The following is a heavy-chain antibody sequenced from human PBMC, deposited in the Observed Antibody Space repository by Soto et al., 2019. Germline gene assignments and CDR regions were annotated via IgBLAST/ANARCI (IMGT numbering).Heavy chain of an antibody. CDR1: GFTFSSHG. CDR3: ARALGYCSSTSCYTLDY. Sequence: QVQLVESGGGVVQPGRSLRLSCAASGFTFSSHGMHWVRQAPGKGLEWVAVIWYDGSNKYYADSVKGRFTISRDNSKNTLYLQMNSLRAEDTAVYYCARALGYCSSTSCYTLDYWGQGTLVTVSS. CDR2: IWYDGSNK. J-gene: IGHJ4*02. V-gene: IGHV3-33*01. D-gene: IGHD2-2*02.